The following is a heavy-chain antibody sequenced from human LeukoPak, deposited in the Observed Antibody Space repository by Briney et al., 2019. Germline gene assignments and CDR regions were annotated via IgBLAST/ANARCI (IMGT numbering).Heavy chain of an antibody. Sequence: SETLSLTCTLSGGSISSSTYYWGWIRQPPGKGLEWIGNIYYSGSSYYNPSLKSRLTISVDTSKSQFSLSLTSVTAADTAVYYCSRLGIVPAGNIDCWGQGTLVTVSS. CDR2: IYYSGSS. CDR3: SRLGIVPAGNIDC. J-gene: IGHJ4*02. V-gene: IGHV4-39*01. CDR1: GGSISSSTYY. D-gene: IGHD2-2*01.